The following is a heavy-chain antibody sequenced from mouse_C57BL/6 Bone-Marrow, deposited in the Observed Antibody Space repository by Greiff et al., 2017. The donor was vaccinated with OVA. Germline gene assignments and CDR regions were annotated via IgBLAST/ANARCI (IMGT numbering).Heavy chain of an antibody. V-gene: IGHV14-4*01. CDR2: IDPENGDT. J-gene: IGHJ2*01. CDR1: GFNIKDDY. CDR3: TTCGNCFDY. D-gene: IGHD2-1*01. Sequence: EVQLQQSGAELVRPGASVKLSCTASGFNIKDDYMHWVKQRPEQGLEWIGWIDPENGDTEYASKFQGKATITADTSSNTAYLQLSSLTSEDTAVYYCTTCGNCFDYWGQGTTLTVSS.